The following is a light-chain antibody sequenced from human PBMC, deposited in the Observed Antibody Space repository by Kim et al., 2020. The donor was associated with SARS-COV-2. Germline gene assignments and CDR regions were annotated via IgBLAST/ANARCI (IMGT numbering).Light chain of an antibody. CDR2: AAS. V-gene: IGKV1-9*01. J-gene: IGKJ4*01. CDR1: QGINNY. Sequence: ASVGDRVTITCRASQGINNYLAWYQQKSGKAPKLLIYAASILESGVPSRFSGSGSGTDFTLTINSLQPEDFATYYCKQLNSYPLIFGGGTKVDIK. CDR3: KQLNSYPLI.